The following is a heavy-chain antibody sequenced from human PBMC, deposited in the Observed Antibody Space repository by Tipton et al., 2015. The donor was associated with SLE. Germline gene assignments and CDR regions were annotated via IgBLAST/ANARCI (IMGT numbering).Heavy chain of an antibody. D-gene: IGHD6-19*01. CDR2: ISSRSSTI. V-gene: IGHV3-48*01. CDR3: ARGPPVSGWNYFDS. J-gene: IGHJ4*02. CDR1: GFTFSSYW. Sequence: SLRLSCAASGFTFSSYWMFWVRQAPGKGLEWLSYISSRSSTIYYADSVKGRFTISRDNAKNSLYLQMNSLRAEDTAVYYCARGPPVSGWNYFDSWGQGTLVTVSS.